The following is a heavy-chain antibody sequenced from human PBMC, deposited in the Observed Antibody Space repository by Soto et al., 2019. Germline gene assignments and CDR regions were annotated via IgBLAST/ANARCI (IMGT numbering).Heavy chain of an antibody. CDR1: GGSVSSGSYY. Sequence: PSETLSLTCTVSGGSVSSGSYYWSWIRQPPGKGLEWIGYIYSSGSTNYNPSLKSRVTISVDTSKNQFSLKLSSVTAADTAVYHCSLYQLHRFDPWGQGTLVTVS. V-gene: IGHV4-61*01. CDR3: SLYQLHRFDP. D-gene: IGHD2-2*01. CDR2: IYSSGST. J-gene: IGHJ5*02.